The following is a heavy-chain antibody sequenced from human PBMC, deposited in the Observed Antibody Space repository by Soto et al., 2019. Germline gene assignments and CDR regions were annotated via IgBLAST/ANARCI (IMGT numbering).Heavy chain of an antibody. CDR3: ARRGAYYDILTGDYYYYGMDV. J-gene: IGHJ6*02. D-gene: IGHD3-9*01. CDR2: INPNSGNT. Sequence: ASVKVSCKASGYIFTGYFIQWLRQAPGQGLEWMGWINPNSGNTGYAQKFQGRVTMTRNTSISTAYMELSSLRSEDTAVYYCARRGAYYDILTGDYYYYGMDVWGQGTTVTVSS. V-gene: IGHV1-8*02. CDR1: GYIFTGYF.